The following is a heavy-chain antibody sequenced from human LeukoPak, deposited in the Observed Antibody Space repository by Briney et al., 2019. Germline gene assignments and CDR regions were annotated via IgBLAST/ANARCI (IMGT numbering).Heavy chain of an antibody. J-gene: IGHJ5*02. CDR1: GYTFTGYY. CDR3: ARVISYGSGSYDGWFDP. V-gene: IGHV1-2*02. D-gene: IGHD3-10*01. CDR2: INPNSGGT. Sequence: ASVKVSCKASGYTFTGYYLHWVRQAPGQGLEWMGWINPNSGGTNYAQKFQGRVTMTRDTSISTAYMELSRLRSDDTAVYYCARVISYGSGSYDGWFDPWGQGTLVTVSS.